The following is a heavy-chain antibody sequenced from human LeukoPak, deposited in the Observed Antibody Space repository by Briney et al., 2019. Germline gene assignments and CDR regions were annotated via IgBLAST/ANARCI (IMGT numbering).Heavy chain of an antibody. CDR3: ARDDRGSFDP. CDR2: IYYSGST. D-gene: IGHD3-10*01. J-gene: IGHJ5*02. Sequence: PSETLSLTCTVSSGSISSSYWSWIRQAPGKGLEWIGYIYYSGSTNYNPSLKSRVTISVDTSKNQFSLKLSSVTAADTAVYYCARDDRGSFDPWGQGTLVTVSS. V-gene: IGHV4-59*12. CDR1: SGSISSSY.